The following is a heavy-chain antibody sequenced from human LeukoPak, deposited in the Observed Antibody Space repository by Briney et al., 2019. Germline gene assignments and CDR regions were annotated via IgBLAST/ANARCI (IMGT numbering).Heavy chain of an antibody. CDR2: ISYDGSNK. V-gene: IGHV3-30*03. J-gene: IGHJ4*02. Sequence: LGGSLRLSCAASEFTFNTYGMHWVRQAPGKGLEWVAVISYDGSNKYYADSVKGRFTISRDNSKNTLYLQMNSLRVEDTAVYYCARTHIPQYDFWTASIWGQGTLVAVSS. CDR1: EFTFNTYG. CDR3: ARTHIPQYDFWTASI. D-gene: IGHD3-3*01.